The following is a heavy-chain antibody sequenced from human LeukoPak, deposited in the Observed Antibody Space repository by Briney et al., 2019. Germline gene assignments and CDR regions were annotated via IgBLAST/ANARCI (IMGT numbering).Heavy chain of an antibody. D-gene: IGHD4-17*01. CDR1: GSTFSSNV. V-gene: IGHV3-23*01. CDR2: ISGSGDST. CDR3: AKVFRSGDLFVSDY. J-gene: IGHJ4*02. Sequence: PGGSLRLSCASSGSTFSSNVMAWVRQAPGKGLEWVSGISGSGDSTYYADSVKGRFTISRDNSKNTLYLQMNSLRAGDTAMYFCAKVFRSGDLFVSDYWGKGILVTVSP.